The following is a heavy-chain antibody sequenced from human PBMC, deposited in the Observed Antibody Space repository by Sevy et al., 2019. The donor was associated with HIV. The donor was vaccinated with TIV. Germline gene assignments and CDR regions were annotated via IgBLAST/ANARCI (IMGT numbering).Heavy chain of an antibody. Sequence: SETLSLTCTVSGGSISSSSYYWGWIRQPPGKGLEWIGSIYYSGSTYYNPSLKSRVTISVDTSKNQFSLKLSSVTAADTAVYYCARRGYCSGGSCYSPLYYYYGMDVWGQGTTVTVSS. V-gene: IGHV4-39*01. J-gene: IGHJ6*02. D-gene: IGHD2-15*01. CDR1: GGSISSSSYY. CDR2: IYYSGST. CDR3: ARRGYCSGGSCYSPLYYYYGMDV.